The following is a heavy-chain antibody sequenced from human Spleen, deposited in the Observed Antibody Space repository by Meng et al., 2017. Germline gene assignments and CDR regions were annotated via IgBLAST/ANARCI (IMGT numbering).Heavy chain of an antibody. D-gene: IGHD3-16*01. J-gene: IGHJ4*02. Sequence: SETLSLTCAVSAGSISTTNWWNWVRQPPGKGLEWIGEVFHSGITNYNPSLKSRVTISVDKFKNQFSLMLSSLTAADTAVYYCARLNFGAHYFDSWGQGTLVTVSS. CDR2: VFHSGIT. CDR3: ARLNFGAHYFDS. V-gene: IGHV4-4*02. CDR1: AGSISTTNW.